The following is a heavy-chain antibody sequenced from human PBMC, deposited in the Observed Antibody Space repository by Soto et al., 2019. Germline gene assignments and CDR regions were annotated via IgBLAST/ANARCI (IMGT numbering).Heavy chain of an antibody. J-gene: IGHJ4*02. CDR2: IKSKTDGGTT. CDR3: TTDDSSTSTFDY. V-gene: IGHV3-15*01. D-gene: IGHD2-2*01. CDR1: GFTFSNAW. Sequence: GGSLRLSSAASGFTFSNAWMSWVRQAPGKGLEWVGRIKSKTDGGTTDYAAPVKGRFTISRDDSKNTLYLQMNSLKTEDTAVYYCTTDDSSTSTFDYWGQGTLVTVSS.